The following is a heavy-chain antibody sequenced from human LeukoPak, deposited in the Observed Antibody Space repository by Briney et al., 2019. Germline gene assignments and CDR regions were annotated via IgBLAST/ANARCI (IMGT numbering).Heavy chain of an antibody. V-gene: IGHV4-39*07. CDR2: IYYSGST. CDR1: GGSISSSSYY. Sequence: SETLSLTCTVSGGSISSSSYYWGWIRQPPGKGLEWIGSIYYSGSTYYNPSLKSRVTIPVDTSKNQFSLKLSSVTAADTAVYYCARGGGAAAGTRHGNWFDPWGQGTLVTVSS. D-gene: IGHD6-13*01. J-gene: IGHJ5*02. CDR3: ARGGGAAAGTRHGNWFDP.